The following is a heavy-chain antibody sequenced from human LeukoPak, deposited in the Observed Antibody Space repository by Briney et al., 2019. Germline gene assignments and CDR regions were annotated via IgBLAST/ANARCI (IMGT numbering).Heavy chain of an antibody. Sequence: PGGSLRLSCAASGFTFSSYAMHWVRQGPGKGLEWVAVISYDGSNKFYADSVKGRFTLSRDNSKNTLYLQMNSLSIEDTAVYYCGRGSVGFGELNYWGQGTLVTLSS. V-gene: IGHV3-30-3*01. CDR3: GRGSVGFGELNY. D-gene: IGHD3-10*01. CDR1: GFTFSSYA. CDR2: ISYDGSNK. J-gene: IGHJ4*02.